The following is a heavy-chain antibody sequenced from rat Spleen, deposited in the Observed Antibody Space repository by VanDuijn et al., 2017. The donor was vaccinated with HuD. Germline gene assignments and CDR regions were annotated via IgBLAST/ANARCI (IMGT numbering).Heavy chain of an antibody. Sequence: EVQLLESGGGLVQPGRSMKLSCEASGFTFNKYWMHWVRQAPGKGLEWVSSITPGGGNTYYPDSVRGRFTISRDNAENTVYLQMNSLRSEDTATYYCAVSGYGYWGQGVMVTVSS. CDR3: AVSGYGY. D-gene: IGHD4-3*01. CDR2: ITPGGGNT. CDR1: GFTFNKYW. V-gene: IGHV5-58*01. J-gene: IGHJ2*01.